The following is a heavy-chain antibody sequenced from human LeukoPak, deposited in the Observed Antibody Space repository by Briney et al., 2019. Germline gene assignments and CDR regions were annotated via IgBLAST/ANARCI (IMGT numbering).Heavy chain of an antibody. V-gene: IGHV3-33*01. CDR1: GFTFSNHA. D-gene: IGHD6-13*01. CDR2: IWYDESNK. J-gene: IGHJ2*01. Sequence: SGGSLRLSCAASGFTFSNHAMNWVRQAPGKGREGVAVIWYDESNKYYADSVKGRFTISRDNSKNTLYLQMNSLRAEDTAVYYCARDSASIAGAVYWYFDLWGRGTLVTVSS. CDR3: ARDSASIAGAVYWYFDL.